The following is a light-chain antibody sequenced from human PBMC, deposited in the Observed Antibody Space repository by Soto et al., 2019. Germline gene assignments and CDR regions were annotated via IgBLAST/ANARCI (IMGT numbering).Light chain of an antibody. Sequence: DIQMTQSPSSLSASVGDRVTITCRASQNINTYLNWYQQKPGKAPKLLIYAASALRSGVPSRFSGSGSGTDFTLTISSLQPEDCATYYCQLSHSTPLMFSQGTKVDIK. CDR2: AAS. V-gene: IGKV1-39*01. J-gene: IGKJ1*01. CDR1: QNINTY. CDR3: QLSHSTPLM.